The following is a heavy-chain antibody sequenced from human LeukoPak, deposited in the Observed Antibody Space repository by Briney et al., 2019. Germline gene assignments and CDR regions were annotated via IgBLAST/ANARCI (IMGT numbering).Heavy chain of an antibody. J-gene: IGHJ5*02. Sequence: VGSLRLSCAASGFTFSDYYMSWIRQAPGKGLEWVSYISSSGSTIYYADPVKGRFTISRDNAKNSLYLQMNSLRAEATAGYYFARGVLGTYNWFAPWGQGTLVTVSS. CDR3: ARGVLGTYNWFAP. CDR2: ISSSGSTI. D-gene: IGHD2-8*01. CDR1: GFTFSDYY. V-gene: IGHV3-11*01.